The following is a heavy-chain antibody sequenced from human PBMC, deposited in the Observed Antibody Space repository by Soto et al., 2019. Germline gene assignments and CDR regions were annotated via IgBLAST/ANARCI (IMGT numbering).Heavy chain of an antibody. CDR1: GFTFSSYA. V-gene: IGHV3-30-3*01. CDR2: ISYDGSNK. Sequence: QVQLVESGGGVVQPGRSLRLSCAASGFTFSSYAMHWVRQAPGKGLEWVAVISYDGSNKYYADSVKGRFTISRDNSKNTLYLQMNSLRAEDTAVYYCASDRVTMIVVVRYGMDVWGQGTTVTVSS. CDR3: ASDRVTMIVVVRYGMDV. D-gene: IGHD3-22*01. J-gene: IGHJ6*02.